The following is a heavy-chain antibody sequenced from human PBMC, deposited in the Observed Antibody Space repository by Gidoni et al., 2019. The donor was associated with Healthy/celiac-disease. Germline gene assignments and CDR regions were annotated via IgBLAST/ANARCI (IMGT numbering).Heavy chain of an antibody. D-gene: IGHD2-2*01. CDR3: ARDPGQDIVVVPAGYGMDV. CDR2: IWYDGSNK. CDR1: GLTFSSYG. V-gene: IGHV3-33*01. Sequence: SSAASGLTFSSYGMHWVRQAPGKGLEWVAVIWYDGSNKYYADSVKGRFTISRDNSKNTLYLQMNSLRAEDTAVYYCARDPGQDIVVVPAGYGMDVWGQGTTVTVSS. J-gene: IGHJ6*02.